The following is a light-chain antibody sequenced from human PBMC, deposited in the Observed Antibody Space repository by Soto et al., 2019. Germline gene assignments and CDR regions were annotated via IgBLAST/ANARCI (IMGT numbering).Light chain of an antibody. Sequence: QSVLTQPPSASGSPGQSVTISCTGTSSDVGGYQYVSWYQQYPGKAPKLMIYAVNKRPSGVPDRFSGSRSGNTASLTVSGLQAEDEADYYCSSYAGRNNYVFGTGPKVTVL. J-gene: IGLJ1*01. CDR3: SSYAGRNNYV. CDR2: AVN. V-gene: IGLV2-8*01. CDR1: SSDVGGYQY.